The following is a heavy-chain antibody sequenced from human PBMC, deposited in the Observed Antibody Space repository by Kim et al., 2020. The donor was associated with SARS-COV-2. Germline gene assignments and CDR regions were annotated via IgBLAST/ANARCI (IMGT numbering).Heavy chain of an antibody. D-gene: IGHD3-10*01. J-gene: IGHJ6*02. CDR3: AKGRTMVRGASGWYNYGIDV. CDR2: ISYDGSNK. Sequence: GGSLRLSCAASGFIFSSYGMHWVRQAPGKGLEWVAVISYDGSNKYYADSVKGRFTISRDNSKNTLYLQMNSLRAEDTAEYYCAKGRTMVRGASGWYNYGIDVWGPGATGTVSS. CDR1: GFIFSSYG. V-gene: IGHV3-30*18.